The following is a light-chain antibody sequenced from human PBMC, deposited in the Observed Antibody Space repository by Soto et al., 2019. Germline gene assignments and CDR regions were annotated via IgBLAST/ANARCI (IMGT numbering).Light chain of an antibody. Sequence: EIVMTQSPATLSVSPGERATLSCRASQSVSSNLAWYQQKPGQAPRLLIYLASTRATGIQDRFSGSGSGTDFTLTIKRLEPEDFAVYYCKQYHNTPITFGQGTRLEIK. V-gene: IGKV3-15*01. CDR3: KQYHNTPIT. J-gene: IGKJ5*01. CDR2: LAS. CDR1: QSVSSN.